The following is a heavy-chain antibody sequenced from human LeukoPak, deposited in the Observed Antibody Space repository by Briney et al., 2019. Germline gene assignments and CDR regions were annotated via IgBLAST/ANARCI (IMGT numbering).Heavy chain of an antibody. CDR3: ARDAGTGYFDY. CDR1: GFIFSSYE. CDR2: INSGDSSI. Sequence: GGALRLSCAVSGFIFSSYEMNWVRQAPGKGLEWVSYINSGDSSIYYADSVKGRFTISRDNAKNSLSLQINSLRDGDTAVFYCARDAGTGYFDYWGQGTLVTVSS. V-gene: IGHV3-48*03. J-gene: IGHJ4*02. D-gene: IGHD1-1*01.